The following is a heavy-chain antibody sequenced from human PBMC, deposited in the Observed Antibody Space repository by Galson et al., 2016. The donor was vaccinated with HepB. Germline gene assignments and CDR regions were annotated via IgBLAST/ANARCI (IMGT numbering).Heavy chain of an antibody. V-gene: IGHV3-48*01. CDR3: ARSYYDFWSGLGY. CDR1: GFIFSVYN. D-gene: IGHD3-3*01. Sequence: SLRLSCAASGFIFSVYNMNWARQAPGKGLEWIAWVTSSSDTMYYADSVKGRFTISRDNAKNSLYLEMNGLRAEDTAVYYCARSYYDFWSGLGYWGQGTLVTVSS. J-gene: IGHJ4*02. CDR2: VTSSSDTM.